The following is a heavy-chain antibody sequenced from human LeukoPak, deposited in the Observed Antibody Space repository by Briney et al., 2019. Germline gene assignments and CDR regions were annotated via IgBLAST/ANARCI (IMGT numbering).Heavy chain of an antibody. V-gene: IGHV4-30-4*07. CDR3: ARGAGSTTSNDAFDI. J-gene: IGHJ3*02. Sequence: SQTLSLTCGVSGGSVSSGSYSWSWIRQPPGKGLEWIGYMFYTGNTYYNPSLKSRVTISVDTSKNQFSLKVSSVTAADTAVYYCARGAGSTTSNDAFDIWGQGTMVTVSS. CDR1: GGSVSSGSYS. CDR2: MFYTGNT. D-gene: IGHD1-1*01.